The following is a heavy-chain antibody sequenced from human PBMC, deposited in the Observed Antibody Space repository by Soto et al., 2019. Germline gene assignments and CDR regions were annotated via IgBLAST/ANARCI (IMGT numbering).Heavy chain of an antibody. V-gene: IGHV4-31*03. CDR3: ARDDAASWFEP. D-gene: IGHD6-13*01. J-gene: IGHJ5*02. Sequence: QVQLQESGPGLVKPSQTLSLTCTVSGGSISSGGYYWSWIRQHPGKGLEWIGYIYYSGSTYYNPTLKSRVTISVDASKNQFALKLSSVTAADTAVYDCARDDAASWFEPWGQGTLVTVSS. CDR1: GGSISSGGYY. CDR2: IYYSGST.